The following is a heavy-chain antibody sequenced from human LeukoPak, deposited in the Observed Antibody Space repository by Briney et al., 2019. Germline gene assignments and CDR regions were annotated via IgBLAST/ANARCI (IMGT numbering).Heavy chain of an antibody. CDR2: IYYSGST. Sequence: PSETLSLTCTVSGGSISSYYWSWIRQPPGKGLEWIGYIYYSGSTNYNPSLKSRVTISVDTSKNQFSLKLSSVTAADTAVYYCARDSSGWEDSYYYYYYMDVWGKGTTVTISS. J-gene: IGHJ6*03. V-gene: IGHV4-59*01. D-gene: IGHD6-19*01. CDR1: GGSISSYY. CDR3: ARDSSGWEDSYYYYYYMDV.